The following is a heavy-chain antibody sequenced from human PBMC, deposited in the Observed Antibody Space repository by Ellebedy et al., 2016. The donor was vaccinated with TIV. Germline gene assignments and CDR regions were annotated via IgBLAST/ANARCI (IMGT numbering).Heavy chain of an antibody. CDR3: ARHVFGVGDYGGNWLDP. J-gene: IGHJ5*02. D-gene: IGHD4-23*01. CDR2: IYYSGST. V-gene: IGHV4-59*08. Sequence: MPGGSLRLSCTVSGGSISSYYWSWIRQPPGKGLEWIGYIYYSGSTNYNPSPKSRVTISVEPSKNQFSLKLSSVTAADTSVYYCARHVFGVGDYGGNWLDPWGPGTLVTVSS. CDR1: GGSISSYY.